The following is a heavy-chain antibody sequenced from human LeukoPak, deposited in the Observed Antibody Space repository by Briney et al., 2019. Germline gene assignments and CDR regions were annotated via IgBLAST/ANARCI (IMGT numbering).Heavy chain of an antibody. Sequence: SETLSLTCTVSGGSISSGSYYWSWIRQPAGKGLEWIGRIYTSGSTNYNPSLKSRVTISVDTSKNQFSLKLSSVTAADTAVYYCAREVTYYYGSGSYYEVGYYYYYMDVWGKGTTVTVSS. D-gene: IGHD3-10*01. CDR3: AREVTYYYGSGSYYEVGYYYYYMDV. CDR1: GGSISSGSYY. V-gene: IGHV4-61*02. J-gene: IGHJ6*03. CDR2: IYTSGST.